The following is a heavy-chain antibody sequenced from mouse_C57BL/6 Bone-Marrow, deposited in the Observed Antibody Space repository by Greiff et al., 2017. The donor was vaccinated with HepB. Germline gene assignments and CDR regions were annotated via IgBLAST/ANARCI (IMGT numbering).Heavy chain of an antibody. Sequence: QVHVKQSGAELVRPGTSVKVSCKASGYAFTNYLIEWVKQRPGQGLEWIGVINPGSGGTNYNEKFKGKATLTADKSSSTAYMQLSSLTSEYSAVYFCASRDYGSSYWFAYWGQGTLVTVSA. CDR1: GYAFTNYL. J-gene: IGHJ3*01. CDR2: INPGSGGT. D-gene: IGHD1-1*01. V-gene: IGHV1-54*01. CDR3: ASRDYGSSYWFAY.